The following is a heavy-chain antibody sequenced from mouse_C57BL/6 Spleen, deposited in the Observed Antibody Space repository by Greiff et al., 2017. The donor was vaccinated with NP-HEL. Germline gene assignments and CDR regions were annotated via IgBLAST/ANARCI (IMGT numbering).Heavy chain of an antibody. D-gene: IGHD2-5*01. CDR1: GFNIKDYY. Sequence: VQLQQSGAELVRPGASVKLSCTASGFNIKDYYMHWVKQRPEQGLEWIGRIDPEDGDTEYAPKFQGKATMTADTSSNTAYLQLSSLTSEDTAVYYCIVAYYSNYVNAMDYWGHGTSVTVSS. V-gene: IGHV14-1*01. CDR2: IDPEDGDT. CDR3: IVAYYSNYVNAMDY. J-gene: IGHJ4*01.